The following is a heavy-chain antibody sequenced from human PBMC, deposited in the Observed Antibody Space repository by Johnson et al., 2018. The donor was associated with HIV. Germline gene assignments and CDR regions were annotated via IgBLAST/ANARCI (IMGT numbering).Heavy chain of an antibody. CDR3: ARADWGYDSSAFDAFDI. J-gene: IGHJ3*02. D-gene: IGHD3-22*01. V-gene: IGHV3-7*01. Sequence: VQLVESGGGLVQPGGSLRLSCAASGFTFSSYWMSWVRQAPGKGLEWVADIKCDGSEKYYVDSVRGRLTISRDNAKTSLYLRVNSLRAEDTAVYYCARADWGYDSSAFDAFDIWGQGTMVTVSS. CDR2: IKCDGSEK. CDR1: GFTFSSYW.